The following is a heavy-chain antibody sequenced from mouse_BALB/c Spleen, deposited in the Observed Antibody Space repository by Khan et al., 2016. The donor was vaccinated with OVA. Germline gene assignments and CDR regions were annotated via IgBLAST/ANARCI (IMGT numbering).Heavy chain of an antibody. V-gene: IGHV2-2*02. J-gene: IGHJ3*01. CDR2: IWSGGST. Sequence: QVQLKESGPGLVQPPQSLSITCTVSGFSLTTYGVHWVRQSPGKGLEWLGVIWSGGSTDYNAAFISRLSISKDNSKSQVFFHMNSLQANDTAIYSCARNYDYGEGFAYWGQGTLVTVSA. D-gene: IGHD2-4*01. CDR3: ARNYDYGEGFAY. CDR1: GFSLTTYG.